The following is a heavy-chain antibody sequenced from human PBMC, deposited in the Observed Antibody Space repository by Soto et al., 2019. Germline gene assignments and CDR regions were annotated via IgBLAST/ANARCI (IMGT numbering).Heavy chain of an antibody. D-gene: IGHD1-7*01. CDR1: GYSFTSYW. V-gene: IGHV5-10-1*01. Sequence: GESLKISCKASGYSFTSYWIIWVRQMPGRGLEWMGRIDPSDPYTDYNPAFQGHIIISSDKSTSTVYLQLTTLKASDNGMYYCARPQGGTDWLDPWGQGTLVTVSS. CDR3: ARPQGGTDWLDP. J-gene: IGHJ5*02. CDR2: IDPSDPYT.